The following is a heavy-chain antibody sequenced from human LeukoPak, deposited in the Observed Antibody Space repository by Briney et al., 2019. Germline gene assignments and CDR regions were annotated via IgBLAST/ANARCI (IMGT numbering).Heavy chain of an antibody. CDR1: GFTFSSYA. D-gene: IGHD3-9*01. V-gene: IGHV3-23*01. J-gene: IGHJ4*02. CDR2: ISGSGGST. Sequence: GGSLRLSCAASGFTFSSYAMSWVRQAPGKGLEWVSAISGSGGSTYYADSVKGRFTISRDNSKNTLYLQMNSLRAEDTAVYYCAKEGANFDWLLFGPYYFDYWGQGTLDTVSS. CDR3: AKEGANFDWLLFGPYYFDY.